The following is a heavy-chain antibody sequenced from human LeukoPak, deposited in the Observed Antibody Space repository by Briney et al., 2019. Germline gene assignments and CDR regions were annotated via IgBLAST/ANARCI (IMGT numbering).Heavy chain of an antibody. CDR1: GYTFTSYY. V-gene: IGHV1-46*01. CDR2: INPSGGST. J-gene: IGHJ3*02. Sequence: ASVKVSCKASGYTFTSYYMHWVRQAPGQGLEWMGIINPSGGSTNYAQKFQGRVTMTRDTSTSTVYMELSRLRSEDTAVYYCARGDHVRIYAESTFDIWGQGTKVTVSS. D-gene: IGHD3-3*01. CDR3: ARGDHVRIYAESTFDI.